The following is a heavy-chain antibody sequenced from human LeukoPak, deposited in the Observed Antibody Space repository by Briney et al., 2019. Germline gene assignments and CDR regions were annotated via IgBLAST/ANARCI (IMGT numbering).Heavy chain of an antibody. CDR1: GFTFSSYA. J-gene: IGHJ4*02. CDR3: AKDKRYSTPYYFDY. V-gene: IGHV3-23*01. D-gene: IGHD6-13*01. CDR2: ISGSGGST. Sequence: GGSLRLSCAASGFTFSSYAMSWVRQAPGQGLEWVSAISGSGGSTYYADSVKGRFTISRDNSKNTLYLQINSLRAEDTAVYYCAKDKRYSTPYYFDYWGQGTLVTVSS.